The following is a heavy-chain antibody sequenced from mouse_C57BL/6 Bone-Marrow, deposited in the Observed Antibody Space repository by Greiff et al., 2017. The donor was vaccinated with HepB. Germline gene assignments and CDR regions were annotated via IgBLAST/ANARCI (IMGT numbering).Heavy chain of an antibody. V-gene: IGHV1-54*01. Sequence: VKLMESGAELVRPGTSVKVSCKASGYAFTNYLIEWVKQRPGQGLEWIGVINPGSGGTNYNEKFKGKATLTADKSSSTAYMQLSSLTSEDSAVYFCARGGTYGFAYWGQGTRVTVSA. J-gene: IGHJ3*01. CDR3: ARGGTYGFAY. D-gene: IGHD2-10*02. CDR1: GYAFTNYL. CDR2: INPGSGGT.